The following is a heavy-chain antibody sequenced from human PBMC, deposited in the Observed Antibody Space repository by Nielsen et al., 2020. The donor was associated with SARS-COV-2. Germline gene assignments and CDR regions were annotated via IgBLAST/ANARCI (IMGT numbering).Heavy chain of an antibody. CDR3: ARGPRWGIAARREWYYYYGMDV. D-gene: IGHD6-6*01. CDR2: IYYSGST. Sequence: RQAPGKGLEWIGYIYYSGSTNYNPSLKSRVTISVDTSKNQFSLKLSSVTAADTAVYYCARGPRWGIAARREWYYYYGMDVWGQGTTVTVSS. J-gene: IGHJ6*02. V-gene: IGHV4-59*12.